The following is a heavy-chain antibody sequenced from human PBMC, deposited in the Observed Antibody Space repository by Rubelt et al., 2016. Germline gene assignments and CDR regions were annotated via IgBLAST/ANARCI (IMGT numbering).Heavy chain of an antibody. D-gene: IGHD4-17*01. CDR1: GGSISSGNW. CDR2: INHSGST. CDR3: ASSTVTKRYWYFDL. V-gene: IGHV4-4*02. Sequence: QVQLQESGPGLVKTSGTVSLTCAVSGGSISSGNWWSWVRQPPGKGLEWIGEINHSGSTYYNPSLKSRVTISVDTSKNQFSRNLGAMTAADTAVYSWASSTVTKRYWYFDLGGRGTLVTVAA. J-gene: IGHJ2*01.